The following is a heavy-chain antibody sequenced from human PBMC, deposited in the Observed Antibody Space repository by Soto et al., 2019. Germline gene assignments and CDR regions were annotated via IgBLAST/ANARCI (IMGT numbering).Heavy chain of an antibody. CDR2: MSATDGRP. CDR1: GFSFNDYA. D-gene: IGHD4-17*01. V-gene: IGHV3-23*01. Sequence: EVQLLESGGGLVQPGGSLRLSCTASGFSFNDYAMTWVRQAPGKGLEWVSSMSATDGRPYYADSVKGRFTISRDTSKNTLYQQMYSVRVEDTAVYYCAKDPNGDYVGGFDFWGQGTMVTV. J-gene: IGHJ3*01. CDR3: AKDPNGDYVGGFDF.